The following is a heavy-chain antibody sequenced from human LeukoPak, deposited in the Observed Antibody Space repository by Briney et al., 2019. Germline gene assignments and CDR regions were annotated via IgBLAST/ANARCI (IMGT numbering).Heavy chain of an antibody. J-gene: IGHJ4*02. V-gene: IGHV3-74*01. CDR3: ARDLRSPSDTNIAIDY. Sequence: GGSLRLSCAASGFTFSSYWMHWVRQTPGKGLVWVSRINSDGSSTVSAGSVKGRFTISRDNAMNTLYLQMNSLRAEDTAVYYCARDLRSPSDTNIAIDYWGQGTLVTVSS. CDR2: INSDGSST. CDR1: GFTFSSYW.